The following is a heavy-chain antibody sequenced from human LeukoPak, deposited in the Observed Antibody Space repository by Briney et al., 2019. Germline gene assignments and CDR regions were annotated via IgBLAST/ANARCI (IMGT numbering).Heavy chain of an antibody. CDR1: GFTFSSYW. V-gene: IGHV3-7*01. CDR3: ARVEPSVTTDY. Sequence: GGSLRLSCAASGFTFSSYWMSWVRQAPGKGLEWVANIKQDGSEKYYVDSVKGRFTISRVNAKNSPYLQMNSLRAEDTAVYYCARVEPSVTTDYWGQGTLVTVSS. J-gene: IGHJ4*02. CDR2: IKQDGSEK. D-gene: IGHD4-17*01.